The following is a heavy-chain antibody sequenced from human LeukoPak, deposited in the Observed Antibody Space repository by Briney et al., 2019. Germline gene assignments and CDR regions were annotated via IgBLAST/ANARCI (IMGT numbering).Heavy chain of an antibody. J-gene: IGHJ3*02. Sequence: GGSLRLSCAASGFNFSDYSMNWVRQAPGKGLEWVSSISTIITYIYYADSVKGRFIISRDNAKNSLFLQVTGLRAGDTAVYYCARSTPRGVISAFDMWGQGTMVTVSS. CDR1: GFNFSDYS. CDR3: ARSTPRGVISAFDM. V-gene: IGHV3-21*06. CDR2: ISTIITYI. D-gene: IGHD3-10*01.